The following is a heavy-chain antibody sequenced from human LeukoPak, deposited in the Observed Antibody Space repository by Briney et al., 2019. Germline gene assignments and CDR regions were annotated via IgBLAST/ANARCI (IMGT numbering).Heavy chain of an antibody. D-gene: IGHD3-16*01. CDR3: AGGVPDCFYY. V-gene: IGHV4-59*08. CDR2: IHYSGNT. J-gene: IGHJ3*01. Sequence: SETLSLTCTVSGGSISDYYWNWIRQPPGKGLEWIAYIHYSGNTNYNPSLQSRVTISVDRSKNHFSLKLTSVTAADTAVYYCAGGVPDCFYYWGQGTMVTVPS. CDR1: GGSISDYY.